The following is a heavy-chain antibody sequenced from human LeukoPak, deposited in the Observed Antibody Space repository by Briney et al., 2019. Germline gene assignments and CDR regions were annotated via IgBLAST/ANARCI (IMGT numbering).Heavy chain of an antibody. CDR2: ISSSGSTI. Sequence: GGSLRLSCAASGFTFSSYEMNWVRQAPGKGLEWVSYISSSGSTIYYADSVKGRFTISRDNAKNSLYLQMNSLRAEDTAVYYCARPTTVVTHSIYYYHYMDVWGKGTTVTVSS. D-gene: IGHD4-23*01. V-gene: IGHV3-48*03. CDR3: ARPTTVVTHSIYYYHYMDV. J-gene: IGHJ6*03. CDR1: GFTFSSYE.